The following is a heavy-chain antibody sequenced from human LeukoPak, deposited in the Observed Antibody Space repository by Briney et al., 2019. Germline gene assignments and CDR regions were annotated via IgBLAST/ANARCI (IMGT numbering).Heavy chain of an antibody. CDR1: GYTFTGYY. CDR2: INPNSGRT. D-gene: IGHD6-13*01. V-gene: IGHV1-2*02. Sequence: ASVKVSCKASGYTFTGYYMNWVRQAPGQGLEWMGWINPNSGRTNYAHKFQGRVTLTRDPSISTAYMELTGLTSNDTGVYYCARTREYSSTWFFPPFDPWGQATLVTVSS. J-gene: IGHJ5*02. CDR3: ARTREYSSTWFFPPFDP.